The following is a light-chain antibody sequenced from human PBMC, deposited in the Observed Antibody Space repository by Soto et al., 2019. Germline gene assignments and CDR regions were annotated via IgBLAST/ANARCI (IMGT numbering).Light chain of an antibody. CDR2: ENN. CDR3: GALDRSLSAGV. Sequence: QSALTQPPSVSASPGQKVSISCSGTSSNVGNHYVSWYQQFPGTAPKLLIYENNKRPSGVPDRFSGSKSGTSATLGITGLQPGDEADYYCGALDRSLSAGVFGGGTKLTVL. J-gene: IGLJ3*02. CDR1: SSNVGNHY. V-gene: IGLV1-51*02.